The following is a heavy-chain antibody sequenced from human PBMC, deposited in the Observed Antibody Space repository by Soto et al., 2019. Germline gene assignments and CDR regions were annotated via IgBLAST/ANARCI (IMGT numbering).Heavy chain of an antibody. CDR2: IGTKSVNI. D-gene: IGHD4-4*01. CDR1: GFSFSSYS. Sequence: EVHLVESGGDLVQPGGSLRLSCAASGFSFSSYSMNWVRQAPGKGLEGVAYIGTKSVNIYYAYSVKGRFTISKDNPERSLYLQRNSLRAEGAAVYYSTRAAPDRDYSTKYYDHMAAWGKGTKAT. CDR3: TRAAPDRDYSTKYYDHMAA. J-gene: IGHJ6*03. V-gene: IGHV3-48*01.